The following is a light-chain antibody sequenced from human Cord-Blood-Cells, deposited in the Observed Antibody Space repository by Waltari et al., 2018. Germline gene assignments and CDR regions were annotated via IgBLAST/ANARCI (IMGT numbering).Light chain of an antibody. CDR3: QQSYSTPWT. CDR2: AAS. CDR1: QSIRSY. V-gene: IGKV1-39*01. Sequence: DIQMTQYPSSLSASVGDRVTITCRASQSIRSYLNWYQQKQGKAPKLLIYAASSLQSGVPSRFSGSGSGTDFTLTISSLQPEDFATYYCQQSYSTPWTFGQGTKVEIK. J-gene: IGKJ1*01.